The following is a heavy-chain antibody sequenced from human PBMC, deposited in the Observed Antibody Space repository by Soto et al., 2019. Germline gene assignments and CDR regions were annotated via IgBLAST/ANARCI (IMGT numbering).Heavy chain of an antibody. D-gene: IGHD2-15*01. J-gene: IGHJ3*02. CDR1: GFSFSIYS. V-gene: IGHV3-48*01. CDR3: AKDRGWSGAFDI. Sequence: EGQLVEFGGGLVKPGGSLRLSCAASGFSFSIYSYNWVRQAPGKGLEWLSYISPAGSSIYYADSVKGRFTISRDSARASVYLQMNSLRAEDTAVYYCAKDRGWSGAFDIWGQGTRVTVSS. CDR2: ISPAGSSI.